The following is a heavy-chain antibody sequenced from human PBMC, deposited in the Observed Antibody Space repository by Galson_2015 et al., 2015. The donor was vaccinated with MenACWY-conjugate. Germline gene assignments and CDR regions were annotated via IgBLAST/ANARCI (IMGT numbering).Heavy chain of an antibody. Sequence: SLRLSCAVSGFTFTGYEFNWVRQAPGKGLEWLSYISKSGSPIYYADSVKGRLTISRDNTKKSLFLQMNSLTAGDTAVYYCARVATWIHQYYYYMDVWGKGTTVTVSS. J-gene: IGHJ6*03. V-gene: IGHV3-48*03. D-gene: IGHD5-18*01. CDR2: ISKSGSPI. CDR3: ARVATWIHQYYYYMDV. CDR1: GFTFTGYE.